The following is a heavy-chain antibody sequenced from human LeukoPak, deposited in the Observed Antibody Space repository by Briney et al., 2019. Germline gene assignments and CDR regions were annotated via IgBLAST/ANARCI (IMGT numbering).Heavy chain of an antibody. V-gene: IGHV3-30*02. Sequence: GGSLRLSCAASGFTFSSYGMHWVRQAPGKGLEWVAFIRYDGNNDYYADSVKGRFTFSRDNAKNTLYLQMTSLRVEDTAVYYCARGRVVAINNHLDYWGQGTLVIVSS. CDR2: IRYDGNND. J-gene: IGHJ4*02. CDR1: GFTFSSYG. CDR3: ARGRVVAINNHLDY. D-gene: IGHD3-22*01.